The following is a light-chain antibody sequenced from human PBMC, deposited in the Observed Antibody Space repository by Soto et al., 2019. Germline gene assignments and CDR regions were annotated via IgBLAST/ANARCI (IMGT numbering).Light chain of an antibody. CDR2: DAV. J-gene: IGKJ1*01. V-gene: IGKV3-20*01. CDR3: QLYGSSPKT. Sequence: ENVLTQSPGTLSLSPGERATLSCRASQTVTNSHLAWYQHKPGQAPRLLIYDAVTRATGIPDRFTGSGFGTDFTLTFSRLEPEDFAVYYCQLYGSSPKTFGQGTKVEI. CDR1: QTVTNSH.